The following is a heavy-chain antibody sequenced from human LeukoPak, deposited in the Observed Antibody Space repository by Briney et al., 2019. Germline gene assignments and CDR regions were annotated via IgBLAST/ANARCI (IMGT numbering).Heavy chain of an antibody. CDR3: ARVRNYYDSSGYSLGY. V-gene: IGHV1-8*01. D-gene: IGHD3-22*01. Sequence: SVKVSCKASGYTFTSYDINWVRQATGQGLEWMGWVNPNSGNTGYAQKFQGRVTMTRNTSISTAYMELSSLRSEDTAVYYCARVRNYYDSSGYSLGYWGQGTLVTVSS. J-gene: IGHJ4*02. CDR2: VNPNSGNT. CDR1: GYTFTSYD.